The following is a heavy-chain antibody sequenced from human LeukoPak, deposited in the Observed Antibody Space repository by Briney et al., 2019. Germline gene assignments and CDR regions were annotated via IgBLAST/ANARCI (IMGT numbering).Heavy chain of an antibody. CDR2: IDYSGNT. Sequence: SESLSLTCAVSGDSSSSSIYYWGWVRQPPGKGLEWIGSIDYSGNTYYNPSLKSRATISTDTSRSQFSLNLSSVTAADTAVYYCAREYTLYRSGWFLDYWGQGTVVTVSS. D-gene: IGHD6-19*01. CDR1: GDSSSSSIYY. CDR3: AREYTLYRSGWFLDY. J-gene: IGHJ4*02. V-gene: IGHV4-39*07.